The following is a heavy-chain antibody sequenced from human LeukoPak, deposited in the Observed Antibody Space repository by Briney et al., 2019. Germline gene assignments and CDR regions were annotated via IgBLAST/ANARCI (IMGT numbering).Heavy chain of an antibody. CDR1: GGSISSYY. D-gene: IGHD4-11*01. CDR3: ARHIPMTTYDS. J-gene: IGHJ4*02. V-gene: IGHV4-59*08. CDR2: IHYTGST. Sequence: SETLSLTCTVSGGSISSYYWSWIRQPPGKGLEWIGYIHYTGSTNYNASLNSRVTMSVDTSKNQSSLRLSSVTAADTAVYYCARHIPMTTYDSWGQGTLVTVSS.